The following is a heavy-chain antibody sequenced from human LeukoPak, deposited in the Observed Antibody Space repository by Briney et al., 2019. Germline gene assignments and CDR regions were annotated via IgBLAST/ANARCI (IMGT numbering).Heavy chain of an antibody. CDR2: INHSGST. CDR1: GGSFSGYY. CDR3: ARAGNLGYCSSTSCRLRNYYYYYMDV. Sequence: KASETLSLTCAVYGGSFSGYYWSWIRQPPGKGLEWIGEINHSGSTNYNPSLKSRVTISVDTSKNQFSLKLSSVTAADTAVYYCARAGNLGYCSSTSCRLRNYYYYYMDVWGKGTTVTISS. J-gene: IGHJ6*03. V-gene: IGHV4-34*01. D-gene: IGHD2-2*01.